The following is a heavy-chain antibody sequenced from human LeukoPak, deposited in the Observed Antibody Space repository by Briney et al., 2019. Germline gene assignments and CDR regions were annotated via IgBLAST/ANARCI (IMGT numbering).Heavy chain of an antibody. Sequence: ASVKVSCKASGGTFSSYAISWVRQAPGQGLEWMGRIIPILGIANYAQKFQGRVTITADKSTSTAYMELSSLRSEDTAVYYCARAQNDYGDSYFDYWGQGTLVTVSS. D-gene: IGHD4-17*01. CDR1: GGTFSSYA. CDR2: IIPILGIA. CDR3: ARAQNDYGDSYFDY. V-gene: IGHV1-69*04. J-gene: IGHJ4*02.